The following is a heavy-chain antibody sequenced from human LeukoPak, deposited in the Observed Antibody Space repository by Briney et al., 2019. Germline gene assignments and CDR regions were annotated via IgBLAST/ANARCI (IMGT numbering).Heavy chain of an antibody. CDR1: GYIFTGYY. CDR2: INPNSGGT. D-gene: IGHD1-26*01. V-gene: IGHV1-2*02. Sequence: GASVKVSCKASGYIFTGYYMHWVRQAPGQGLEWMGWINPNSGGTSYAQKFQGRVTMTRDTSISAAYMGLSRLRSDDTAVYYCARDRNSGTYYEYAFDIWGQGTMVTVSS. CDR3: ARDRNSGTYYEYAFDI. J-gene: IGHJ3*02.